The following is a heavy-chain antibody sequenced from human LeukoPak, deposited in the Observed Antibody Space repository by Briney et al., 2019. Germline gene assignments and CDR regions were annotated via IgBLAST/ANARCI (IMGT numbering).Heavy chain of an antibody. Sequence: SETLSLTCTVSGGSISSAGYYWSWIRQPAGKGLEWIGRIYTSGSTNYNPSLKSRVTISVDTSKNQFSLKLSSVTAADTAVYYCARDYTAGYYYYMDVWGKGTTVTVSS. CDR1: GGSISSAGYY. J-gene: IGHJ6*03. D-gene: IGHD6-13*01. CDR2: IYTSGST. CDR3: ARDYTAGYYYYMDV. V-gene: IGHV4-61*02.